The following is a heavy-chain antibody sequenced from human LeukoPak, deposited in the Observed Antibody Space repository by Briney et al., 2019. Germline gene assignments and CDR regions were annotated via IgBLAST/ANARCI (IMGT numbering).Heavy chain of an antibody. CDR2: ISSNGGST. CDR3: ARDRFWSGYYYFDY. V-gene: IGHV3-64*01. J-gene: IGHJ4*02. D-gene: IGHD3-3*01. CDR1: GFTFSSYA. Sequence: PGGSLRLSCAASGFTFSSYAMHWVRQAQGKGLEYVSAISSNGGSTYYANSVKGRFTISRDNSKNTLYLQMGSLRAEDMAVYYCARDRFWSGYYYFDYWGQGTLVTVSS.